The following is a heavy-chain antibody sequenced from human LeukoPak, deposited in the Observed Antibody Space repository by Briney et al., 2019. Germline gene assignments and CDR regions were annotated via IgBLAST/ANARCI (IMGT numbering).Heavy chain of an antibody. D-gene: IGHD1-1*01. CDR3: ARDQLGAVLYFDY. J-gene: IGHJ4*02. V-gene: IGHV3-23*01. Sequence: GGSLRLSCAASGFTFSTYGMSWVRQAPGKGLEWVSAITGSGGSTYYADSVKGRFTISRDNSKNTLYLQINSLRVEDTAVYYCARDQLGAVLYFDYWGQGALVTVSS. CDR1: GFTFSTYG. CDR2: ITGSGGST.